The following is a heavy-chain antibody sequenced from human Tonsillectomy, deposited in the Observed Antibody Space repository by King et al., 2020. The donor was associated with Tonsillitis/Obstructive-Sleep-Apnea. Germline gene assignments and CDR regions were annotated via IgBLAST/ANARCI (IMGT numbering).Heavy chain of an antibody. Sequence: VQLVESGGGLVQPGGSLRLSCAASGFIFIDYAMSWVRQAPGKGLEWVSAISGYGGGTYYADSVKGRFTVSRDNSKHTLNLQMTSLRAEDTALYYCARIGAAMGDYYYYGMDVWGQGTTVTVSS. V-gene: IGHV3-23*04. CDR1: GFIFIDYA. J-gene: IGHJ6*02. CDR2: ISGYGGGT. CDR3: ARIGAAMGDYYYYGMDV. D-gene: IGHD2-2*01.